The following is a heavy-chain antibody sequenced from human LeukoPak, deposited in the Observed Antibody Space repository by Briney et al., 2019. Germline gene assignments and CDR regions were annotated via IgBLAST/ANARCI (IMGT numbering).Heavy chain of an antibody. CDR1: GCIVSAYY. D-gene: IGHD2-2*01. V-gene: IGHV3-53*01. Sequence: GGSLRLSCAASGCIVSAYYMTWVRQAPGKGLEWVSVIYSGGRTKYADSVKGRFTISRDNSKNTVSLQINNLRAEDTALYYCAGGGSTWDWYFDLWGRGTLVTVSS. CDR3: AGGGSTWDWYFDL. CDR2: IYSGGRT. J-gene: IGHJ2*01.